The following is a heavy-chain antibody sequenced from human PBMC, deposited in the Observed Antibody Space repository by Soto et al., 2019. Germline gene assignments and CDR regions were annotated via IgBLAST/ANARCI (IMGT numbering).Heavy chain of an antibody. Sequence: QVQLQESGPGLVKPSQTLSLTCTVSGGSISSGDYYWSWIRQPPGKGLEWIGYIYYSGSTYYNPSLKSRVTTSVDTSKTQFSLKLSSVTAADTAVYYCARGQDPYVLFEYWGQGTLVTVSS. J-gene: IGHJ4*02. CDR3: ARGQDPYVLFEY. CDR2: IYYSGST. V-gene: IGHV4-30-4*01. D-gene: IGHD3-10*02. CDR1: GGSISSGDYY.